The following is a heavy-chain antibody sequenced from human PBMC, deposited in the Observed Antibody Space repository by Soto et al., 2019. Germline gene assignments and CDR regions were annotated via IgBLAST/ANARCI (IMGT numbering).Heavy chain of an antibody. D-gene: IGHD3-3*01. CDR2: IYYSGST. J-gene: IGHJ4*02. V-gene: IGHV4-59*08. CDR1: GGSISSYY. CDR3: ARQIWKDEYYFDY. Sequence: SETLSLTCTVSGGSISSYYWSWIRQPPGKGLEWIGYIYYSGSTNYNPSLKSRVTISVDTSKNQFSLKLSSVTAADTAVYYCARQIWKDEYYFDYLGQGTLVTVSS.